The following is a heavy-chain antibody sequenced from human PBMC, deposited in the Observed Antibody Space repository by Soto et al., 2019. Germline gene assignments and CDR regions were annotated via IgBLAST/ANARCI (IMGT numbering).Heavy chain of an antibody. Sequence: GGSLGLSCAASGFTVRGYAMDWVRQAPGKGLEYVSGISSNGVGTYYANSVQGRFTISRDNSKNTVYLQMGSLRPEDMAVYYCARRARPDFYYMDVWGKGTTVTVSS. D-gene: IGHD6-6*01. CDR2: ISSNGVGT. CDR1: GFTVRGYA. V-gene: IGHV3-64*01. J-gene: IGHJ6*03. CDR3: ARRARPDFYYMDV.